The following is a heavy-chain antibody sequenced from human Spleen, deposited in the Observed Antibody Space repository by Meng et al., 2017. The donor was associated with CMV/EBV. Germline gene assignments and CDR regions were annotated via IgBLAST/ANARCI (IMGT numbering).Heavy chain of an antibody. Sequence: DSVSSNSAGWNWIRQSPSRGLEWLGRTYYRSKWYNDYAVSVKSRITINPDTSKNQFSLQLNSVTPEDTAVYYCARDSYGVDNAFDIWGQGTMVTVSS. CDR1: DSVSSNSAG. CDR3: ARDSYGVDNAFDI. CDR2: TYYRSKWYN. V-gene: IGHV6-1*01. D-gene: IGHD4-17*01. J-gene: IGHJ3*02.